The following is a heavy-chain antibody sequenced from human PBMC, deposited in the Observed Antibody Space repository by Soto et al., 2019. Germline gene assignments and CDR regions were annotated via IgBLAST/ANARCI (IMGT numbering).Heavy chain of an antibody. CDR3: ARDHSGYYFDY. CDR1: GFTFSNYG. V-gene: IGHV3-33*01. J-gene: IGHJ4*02. D-gene: IGHD5-12*01. Sequence: QVQLVESGGGVVQPGRSLRLSCAASGFTFSNYGLHWVRQTPGKGLEWVAVIWYDGSNKYYGDSVKGRFAISRDDSRNTLYLQMNSLRAEDTAVYYCARDHSGYYFDYWGQGTLVTVSS. CDR2: IWYDGSNK.